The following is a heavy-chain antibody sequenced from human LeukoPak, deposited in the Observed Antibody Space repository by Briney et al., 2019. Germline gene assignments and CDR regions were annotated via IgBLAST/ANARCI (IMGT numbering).Heavy chain of an antibody. V-gene: IGHV3-21*01. CDR1: GFTFSSYT. D-gene: IGHD6-6*01. CDR3: ARGREGIAARWWVEEPRWYFFDP. Sequence: GGSLRLSCAASGFTFSSYTMNWVRQAPGKGLEWVSSISSSSSYVYYADSVKGRFTISRDNAMNSLDLQMNSLRAEDTAVYYCARGREGIAARWWVEEPRWYFFDPWGQGTLVTVSS. CDR2: ISSSSSYV. J-gene: IGHJ5*02.